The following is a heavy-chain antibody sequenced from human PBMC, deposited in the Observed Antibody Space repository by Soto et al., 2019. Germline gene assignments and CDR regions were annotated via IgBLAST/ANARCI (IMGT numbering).Heavy chain of an antibody. V-gene: IGHV3-33*01. CDR2: IWYDGSNT. Sequence: QVQLEESGGGAVQPGTSLRLSCAASGFTVNTFGMHWVRQAPGKGLEWVAVIWYDGSNTYYAESVKGRFNISRDKSKNRQYLQMSSLGAEDTAVYYCSLDGAPWYRGFSGFDHWGQGTVVTVSS. J-gene: IGHJ5*02. CDR1: GFTVNTFG. D-gene: IGHD5-12*01. CDR3: SLDGAPWYRGFSGFDH.